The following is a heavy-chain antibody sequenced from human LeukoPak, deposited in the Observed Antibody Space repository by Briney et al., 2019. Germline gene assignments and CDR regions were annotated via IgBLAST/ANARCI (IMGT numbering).Heavy chain of an antibody. D-gene: IGHD2-21*01. CDR2: IYTSGST. J-gene: IGHJ4*02. V-gene: IGHV4-61*02. Sequence: SETLSLTCTVSGGSISSGSYYWSWIRQPAGKGLEWIGRIYTSGSTNYNPSLKSRVTISVDTSKNQFSLKLSSVTAADTAVYYCARDLQGGDIDYWGQGTLVTVSS. CDR1: GGSISSGSYY. CDR3: ARDLQGGDIDY.